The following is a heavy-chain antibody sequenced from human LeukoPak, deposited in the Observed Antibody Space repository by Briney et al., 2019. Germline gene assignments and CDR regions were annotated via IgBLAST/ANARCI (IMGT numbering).Heavy chain of an antibody. CDR3: AKEWKDSSGYYYYFDY. V-gene: IGHV3-23*01. D-gene: IGHD3-22*01. J-gene: IGHJ4*02. CDR1: GFTFSSYA. Sequence: GGSLRLSCAASGFTFSSYAMSWVRQAPGKGLEWVSAISGSGGSTCYADSVKGRFTISRDNSKNTLYLQMNSLRAEDTAVYYCAKEWKDSSGYYYYFDYWGQGTLVTVSS. CDR2: ISGSGGST.